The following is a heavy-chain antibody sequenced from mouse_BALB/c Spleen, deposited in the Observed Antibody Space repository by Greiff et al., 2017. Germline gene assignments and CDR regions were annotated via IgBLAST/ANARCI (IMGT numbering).Heavy chain of an antibody. V-gene: IGHV14-3*02. CDR1: GFNIKDTY. D-gene: IGHD2-4*01. CDR2: IDPANGNT. J-gene: IGHJ4*01. CDR3: ARSITTSYAMDY. Sequence: EVKLVESGAELVKPGASVKLSCTASGFNIKDTYMHWVKQRPEQGLEWIGRIDPANGNTKYDPKFQGKATITADTSSNTAYLQLSSLTSEDTAVYYCARSITTSYAMDYWGQGTSVTVSS.